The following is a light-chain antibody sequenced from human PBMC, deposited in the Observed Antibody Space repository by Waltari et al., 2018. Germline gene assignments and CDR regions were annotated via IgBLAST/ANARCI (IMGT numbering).Light chain of an antibody. CDR3: LQHHTYPLT. CDR1: QDISNY. CDR2: AAS. V-gene: IGKV1-17*03. Sequence: DIQMTQSPSAMSASVGDRVTITCRANQDISNYLAWFQQKAGKVPKRLIYAASDLQSGVPSRFSGSGSGTEFTLTISNLQPEDFATYYCLQHHTYPLTFGGGTKVEI. J-gene: IGKJ4*01.